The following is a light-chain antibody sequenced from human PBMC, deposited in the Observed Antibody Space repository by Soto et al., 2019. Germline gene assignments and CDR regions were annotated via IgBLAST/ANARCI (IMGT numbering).Light chain of an antibody. CDR2: GNS. J-gene: IGLJ3*02. CDR3: QSYDSSLSGWV. V-gene: IGLV1-40*01. Sequence: QAVVTQPPSVSGAPGQRVTISCTGSSSNIGAGYDVHWYQQLPGTAPKLLIYGNSNRPSGVPDRFSGSKSGTSASLAITGLRAEDEADYYCQSYDSSLSGWVFGGGTPLTVL. CDR1: SSNIGAGYD.